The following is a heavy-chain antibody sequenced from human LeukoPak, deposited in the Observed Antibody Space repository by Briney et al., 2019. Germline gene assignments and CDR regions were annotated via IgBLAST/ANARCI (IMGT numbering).Heavy chain of an antibody. Sequence: GGSLRLSCAASGFTFSNYWMHWVRQAPGKGLVWVSRINSDGSSTSYADSVKGRFTISRDTAKNTLYLQMNSLRAEDTAVYYCAKWGDYDVLTGYYDPDYWGQGTLVTVSS. V-gene: IGHV3-74*01. CDR1: GFTFSNYW. CDR2: INSDGSST. D-gene: IGHD3-9*01. CDR3: AKWGDYDVLTGYYDPDY. J-gene: IGHJ4*02.